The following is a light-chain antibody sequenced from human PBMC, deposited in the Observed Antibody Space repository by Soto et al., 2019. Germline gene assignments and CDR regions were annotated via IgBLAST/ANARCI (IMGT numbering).Light chain of an antibody. CDR3: QQRSNWPST. J-gene: IGKJ4*01. CDR1: ESVSRY. Sequence: EIVLTQSPATLSLSPGNRATLSCRASESVSRYLAWYQQRPGQAPRLLIYDASNRTTGIPARFSGSRSGTDFTLTITSLEPEDFAVYYCQQRSNWPSTFGGGTKVDIK. V-gene: IGKV3-11*01. CDR2: DAS.